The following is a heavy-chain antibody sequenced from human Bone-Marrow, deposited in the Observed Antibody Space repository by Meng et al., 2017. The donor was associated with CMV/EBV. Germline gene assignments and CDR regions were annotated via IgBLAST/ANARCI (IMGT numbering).Heavy chain of an antibody. V-gene: IGHV3-21*01. CDR2: ISSRSNYI. CDR1: GGFISSSP. Sequence: GGSLRLSCTVSGGFISSSPFYWGWIRQPPGKGLEWVSSISSRSNYIYYADSVKGRFTMSRDNAKNSLYLQMNSLRAEDTAVYYCARDRNQLLSSYYYGMDVWGQGTTVTVSS. J-gene: IGHJ6*02. D-gene: IGHD2-2*01. CDR3: ARDRNQLLSSYYYGMDV.